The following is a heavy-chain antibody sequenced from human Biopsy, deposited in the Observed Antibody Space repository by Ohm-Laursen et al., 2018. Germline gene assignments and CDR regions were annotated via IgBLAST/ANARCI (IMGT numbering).Heavy chain of an antibody. CDR2: IYYSGST. V-gene: IGHV4-59*08. D-gene: IGHD3-10*01. CDR3: ARQEFATSPLDY. J-gene: IGHJ4*02. Sequence: GTLSLTCSVSGGSISSSYWSWIRQPPGKGLEWIGGIYYSGSTNYNPSLKSRVTISADRSKNQFSLKLTSVTAADTAMYYCARQEFATSPLDYWGQGSLVTVSS. CDR1: GGSISSSY.